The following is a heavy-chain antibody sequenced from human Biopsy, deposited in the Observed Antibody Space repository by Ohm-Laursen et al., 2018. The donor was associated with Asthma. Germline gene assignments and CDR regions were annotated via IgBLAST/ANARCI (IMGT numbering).Heavy chain of an antibody. Sequence: RSLRLSCTASGFTFSSYGMHWVRQAPGKGLEWVAVIWYDGSNKYYADSVKGRFTISRDNSKNTLYPQMNSLRAEDTAVYYCARSIYDFWSGYYGMDVWGQGTTVTVSS. D-gene: IGHD3-3*01. CDR1: GFTFSSYG. CDR3: ARSIYDFWSGYYGMDV. V-gene: IGHV3-33*01. J-gene: IGHJ6*02. CDR2: IWYDGSNK.